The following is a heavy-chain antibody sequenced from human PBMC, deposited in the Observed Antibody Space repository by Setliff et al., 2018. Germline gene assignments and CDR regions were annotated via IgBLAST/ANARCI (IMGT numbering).Heavy chain of an antibody. CDR3: AKEGYYDHFGYYHYYFDF. Sequence: TLSLTCSVYGESFSNNYWSWVRQPPGQGPEWIVEINHSGITNYNPSLKGRVTISLDTSKNQLSLKVNSVTVADTAVYFCAKEGYYDHFGYYHYYFDFWGQGTLVTVSS. CDR1: GESFSNNY. V-gene: IGHV4-34*01. CDR2: INHSGIT. D-gene: IGHD3-22*01. J-gene: IGHJ4*02.